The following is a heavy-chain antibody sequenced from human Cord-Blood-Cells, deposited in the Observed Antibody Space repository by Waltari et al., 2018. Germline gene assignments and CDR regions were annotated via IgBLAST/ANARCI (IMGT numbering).Heavy chain of an antibody. V-gene: IGHV3-30*02. CDR2: IRYYGSNK. J-gene: IGHJ4*02. CDR3: AKGRGTGITPLLD. CDR1: GFTFSSYG. Sequence: QVQLVESGGGVVQPGGSLRLSCAASGFTFSSYGMHWVRLAPGKGLEWVAFIRYYGSNKYYADSVKGRFTISRDNSKNTLYLQMNSLRAEDTAVYYCAKGRGTGITPLLDWGQGTLVTVSS. D-gene: IGHD1-26*01.